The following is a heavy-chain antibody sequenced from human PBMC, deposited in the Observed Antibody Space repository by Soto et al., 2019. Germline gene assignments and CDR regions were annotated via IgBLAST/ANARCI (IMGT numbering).Heavy chain of an antibody. CDR3: ARRGCSGGSCYPDV. Sequence: GASVKVSCKASGYTFTGYYMHWVRQAPGQGLEWMGWINPNSGGTNYAQKFQGRVTMTRDTSISTAYMELSRLRSDDTAVYYCARRGCSGGSCYPDVWGQGTTVTVSS. J-gene: IGHJ6*02. D-gene: IGHD2-15*01. CDR1: GYTFTGYY. V-gene: IGHV1-2*02. CDR2: INPNSGGT.